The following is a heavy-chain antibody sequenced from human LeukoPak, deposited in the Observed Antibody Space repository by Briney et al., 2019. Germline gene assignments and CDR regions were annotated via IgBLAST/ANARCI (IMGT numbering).Heavy chain of an antibody. Sequence: GESLKISCKGSGYSFSSYWISWVRQMLGKGLEWMGSIDPSDSYTNCSPSFRGHVTISTDKSISTAYLQWSSLRASDTAMYYCARNRYYYDFSGYYVDYWGQGTLVTVSS. V-gene: IGHV5-10-1*01. CDR2: IDPSDSYT. CDR1: GYSFSSYW. D-gene: IGHD3-22*01. J-gene: IGHJ4*02. CDR3: ARNRYYYDFSGYYVDY.